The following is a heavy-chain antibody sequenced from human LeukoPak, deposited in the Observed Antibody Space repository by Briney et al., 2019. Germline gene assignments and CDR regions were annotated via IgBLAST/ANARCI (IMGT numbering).Heavy chain of an antibody. CDR1: GGSFSGYY. CDR2: IYHSGST. J-gene: IGHJ4*02. Sequence: SETLSLTCAVYGGSFSGYYWGWIRQPPGKGLEWIGSIYHSGSTYYNPSLKSRVTISVDTSKNQFSLKLSSVTAADTAVYYCARGKAGNWAQRAFDYWGQGTLVTVSS. V-gene: IGHV4-38-2*01. D-gene: IGHD7-27*01. CDR3: ARGKAGNWAQRAFDY.